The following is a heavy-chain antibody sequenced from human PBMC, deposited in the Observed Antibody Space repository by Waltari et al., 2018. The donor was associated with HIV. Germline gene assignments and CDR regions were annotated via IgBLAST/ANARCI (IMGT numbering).Heavy chain of an antibody. CDR3: ARQVRGHGFLANLYYFDF. CDR1: VGPISSSENY. D-gene: IGHD3-3*01. CDR2: IYYGGST. J-gene: IGHJ4*02. Sequence: QLQLQESGPGLVTPSATLSLTCTVSVGPISSSENYWGCSRQPPGNGLEWIGNIYYGGSTYYNPALKSRVTISVDTSKNQFSLKLDSVTAADTAVYFCARQVRGHGFLANLYYFDFWGQGALVTVSS. V-gene: IGHV4-39*01.